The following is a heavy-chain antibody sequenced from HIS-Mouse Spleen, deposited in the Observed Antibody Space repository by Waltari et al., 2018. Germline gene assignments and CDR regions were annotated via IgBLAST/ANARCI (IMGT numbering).Heavy chain of an antibody. D-gene: IGHD3-3*01. CDR3: ARGLGRSGYYYYYYYGMDV. V-gene: IGHV1-8*01. J-gene: IGHJ6*02. Sequence: QVQLVQSGAEVKKPGASVKVSCKASGYTFTSYDINWVRQATGQGLEWMGWRNPNSGKTGYAKKFQGRVTMTSNTSISTAYMELSSLRSEDTAVYYCARGLGRSGYYYYYYYGMDVWGQGTTVTVSS. CDR1: GYTFTSYD. CDR2: RNPNSGKT.